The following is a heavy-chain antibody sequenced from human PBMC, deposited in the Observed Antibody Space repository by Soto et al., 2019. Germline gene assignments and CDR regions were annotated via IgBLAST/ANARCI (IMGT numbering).Heavy chain of an antibody. CDR3: ARDSDYYDSSGYYDY. V-gene: IGHV3-21*01. CDR2: ISSSSSYI. D-gene: IGHD3-22*01. Sequence: GGSLRLSCAASGFTFSSYSMNWVRQAPGKGLEWVSSISSSSSYIYYADSVKGRFTISRDNAKNSLYLQMNSLGAEDTAVYYCARDSDYYDSSGYYDYWGQGTLVTVSS. J-gene: IGHJ4*02. CDR1: GFTFSSYS.